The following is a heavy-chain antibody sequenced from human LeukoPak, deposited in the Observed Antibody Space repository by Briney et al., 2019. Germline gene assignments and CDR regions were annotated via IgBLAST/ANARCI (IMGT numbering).Heavy chain of an antibody. CDR3: AKDPSRGYFDY. J-gene: IGHJ4*02. Sequence: PGGSLGLSCAASGFTFSSYGMHWVRQAPGKGVQWLAVISYDGSNKYYADSVKGRFTISRDNSKNTLYLQMNSLRAEDTAVYYCAKDPSRGYFDYWGQGTLVTVSS. V-gene: IGHV3-30*18. CDR1: GFTFSSYG. CDR2: ISYDGSNK.